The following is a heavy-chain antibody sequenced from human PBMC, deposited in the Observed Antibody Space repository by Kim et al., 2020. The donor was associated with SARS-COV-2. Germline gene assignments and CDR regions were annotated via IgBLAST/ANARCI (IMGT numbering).Heavy chain of an antibody. CDR2: VSYKGRNK. Sequence: GGSLRLSCVGSGFTFSNYGMHWVRQAPGKGLEWVGIVSYKGRNKAYAGSGEGRFSISRANSDNKIYTQMNKQRAEVKARYECEKEVACTTGVVDYYFD. CDR3: EKEVACTTGVVDYYFD. V-gene: IGHV3-30*18. CDR1: GFTFSNYG. D-gene: IGHD3-3*01. J-gene: IGHJ4*01.